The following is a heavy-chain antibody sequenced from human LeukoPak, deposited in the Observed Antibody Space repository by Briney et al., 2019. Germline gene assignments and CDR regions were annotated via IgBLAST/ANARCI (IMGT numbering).Heavy chain of an antibody. V-gene: IGHV3-74*03. Sequence: GGSLRLSCAASGFTFSGTWMHWVRQPPGKGLVWVARITSDGISTTYAESVKGRFTISRDNAKNSLYLQMNSLRAEDTAVYYCAKYVDTAMVYFDYWGQGTLVTVSS. CDR3: AKYVDTAMVYFDY. J-gene: IGHJ4*02. CDR1: GFTFSGTW. CDR2: ITSDGIST. D-gene: IGHD5-18*01.